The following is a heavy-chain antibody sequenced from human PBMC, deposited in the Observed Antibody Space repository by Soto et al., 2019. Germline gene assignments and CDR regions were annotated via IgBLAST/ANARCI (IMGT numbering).Heavy chain of an antibody. V-gene: IGHV4-31*03. CDR1: GGSIRSGGYY. D-gene: IGHD5-18*01. Sequence: SETLSLTCTVSGGSIRSGGYYWSWVRQSPRRGLEWIGNIYYSGSTYYNPSLKSRLTISVDTSKNQFSLNLSSVTAADTAVYYCARDRLMATAGTARHYFGLDVWGQGTTVTAP. CDR2: IYYSGST. J-gene: IGHJ6*02. CDR3: ARDRLMATAGTARHYFGLDV.